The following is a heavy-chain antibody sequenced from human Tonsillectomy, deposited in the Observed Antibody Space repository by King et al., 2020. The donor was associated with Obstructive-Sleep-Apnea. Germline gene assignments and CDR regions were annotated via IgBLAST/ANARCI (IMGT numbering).Heavy chain of an antibody. J-gene: IGHJ5*02. V-gene: IGHV3-21*01. CDR3: ARAYVSGDYYILNWFDP. D-gene: IGHD3-10*01. CDR1: GFTFSSYG. Sequence: QLVQSGGGLVKPGGSLRLSCAASGFTFSSYGMNWVRQAPGKGLEWVSSISSSSSYIYYIGSVKGRFTISRDNAKNSLYLQMNSLGAEDTAVYYCARAYVSGDYYILNWFDPWGQGTLVTVSS. CDR2: ISSSSSYI.